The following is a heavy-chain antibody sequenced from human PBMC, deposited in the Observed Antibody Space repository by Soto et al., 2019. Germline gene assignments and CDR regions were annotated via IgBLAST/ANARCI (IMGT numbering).Heavy chain of an antibody. Sequence: SVKVSCKASGGTFSSYAISWVRQSPGQGLEWMGGIIPIFGTANYAQKFQGRVTITADESTSTAYMELSSLRSEDTAVYYCARYEIAVAGTFDYWGQGTLVTVSS. CDR2: IIPIFGTA. CDR1: GGTFSSYA. V-gene: IGHV1-69*13. J-gene: IGHJ4*02. D-gene: IGHD6-19*01. CDR3: ARYEIAVAGTFDY.